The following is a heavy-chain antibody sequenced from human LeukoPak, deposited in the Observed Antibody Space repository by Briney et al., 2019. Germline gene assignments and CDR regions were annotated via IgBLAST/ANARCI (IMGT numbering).Heavy chain of an antibody. CDR1: GFTFSDYY. V-gene: IGHV3-30-3*01. Sequence: GSLRLSCAASGFTFSDYYMSWVRQAPGKGLEWVAVISYDGSNKYYADSVKGRFTISRDNSKNTLYLQMSSLRAEDTAVYYCARPLAPRSHSSSRVDYWGQGTLVTVSS. D-gene: IGHD6-6*01. CDR3: ARPLAPRSHSSSRVDY. CDR2: ISYDGSNK. J-gene: IGHJ4*02.